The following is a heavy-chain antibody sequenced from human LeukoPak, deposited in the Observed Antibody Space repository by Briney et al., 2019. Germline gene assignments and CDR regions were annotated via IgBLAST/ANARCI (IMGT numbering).Heavy chain of an antibody. J-gene: IGHJ6*02. V-gene: IGHV3-21*01. D-gene: IGHD2-15*01. CDR3: AGVVDASSYYYYGLDV. CDR2: ISSSSSYK. CDR1: GFTLNTYS. Sequence: GSLRLSCAASGFTLNTYSMNRVRQAPGKGLEWVSSISSSSSYKNYADSVKGRFTISRDNAKNSLYLQMNSLRAEDTAVYYCAGVVDASSYYYYGLDVWGQGTTVTVSS.